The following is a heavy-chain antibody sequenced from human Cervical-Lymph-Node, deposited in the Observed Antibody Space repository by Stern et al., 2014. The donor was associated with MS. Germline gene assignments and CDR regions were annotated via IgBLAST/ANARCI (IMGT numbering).Heavy chain of an antibody. CDR1: GYTFTSHY. Sequence: VQLVQSGPEVKKPGASVRVSCKASGYTFTSHYMHWVRQAPGQGLEWMGLSNPSTGSSIYAQRFQGRVAMTRDTSSTTVYLELSSLTSEETALYYCARDVARKYYFDSWGQGTLVTVSS. CDR2: SNPSTGSS. V-gene: IGHV1-46*01. D-gene: IGHD2-21*01. CDR3: ARDVARKYYFDS. J-gene: IGHJ4*02.